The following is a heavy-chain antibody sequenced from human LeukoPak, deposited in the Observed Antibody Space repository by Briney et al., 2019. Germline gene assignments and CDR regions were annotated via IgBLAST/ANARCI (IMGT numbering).Heavy chain of an antibody. V-gene: IGHV1-2*02. CDR1: GYTFTGYY. CDR3: ARVKTMIVVVSLFDY. J-gene: IGHJ4*02. D-gene: IGHD3-22*01. CDR2: INPNSGGT. Sequence: ASVKVSCKASGYTFTGYYMHWVRQAPGQGLEWMGWINPNSGGTNYAQKFQGRVTMTRDTSISTAYMELSRLRSDDTAIYYCARVKTMIVVVSLFDYWGQGTLVTVSS.